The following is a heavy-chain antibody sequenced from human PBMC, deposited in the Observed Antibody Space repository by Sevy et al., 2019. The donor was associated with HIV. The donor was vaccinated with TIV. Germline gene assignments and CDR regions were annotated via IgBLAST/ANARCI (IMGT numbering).Heavy chain of an antibody. CDR3: AHLLNDFWSGYYRGPHNWFDP. CDR2: IYWNDDK. J-gene: IGHJ5*02. V-gene: IGHV2-5*01. CDR1: GFSLSTSGVG. Sequence: SGPTLVNPTQTLTLTCTFSGFSLSTSGVGVGWIRQPPGKALEWLALIYWNDDKRYSPSLKSRLTITNDTSKNQVVLTMTNMDPVDTATYYCAHLLNDFWSGYYRGPHNWFDPWGQGTLVTVSS. D-gene: IGHD3-3*01.